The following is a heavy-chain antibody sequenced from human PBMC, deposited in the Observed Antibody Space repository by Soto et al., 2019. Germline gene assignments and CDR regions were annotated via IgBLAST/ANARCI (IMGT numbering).Heavy chain of an antibody. CDR1: GGTFSSYA. CDR3: ARGRLVLRYFDWLSKGYYYGMDV. D-gene: IGHD3-9*01. CDR2: IIPIFGTA. V-gene: IGHV1-69*01. J-gene: IGHJ6*02. Sequence: QVQLVQSGAEVKKPGSSVKVSCKASGGTFSSYAISWVRQAPGQGLEWMGGIIPIFGTANYAQKFQGRVTITPDESTSTAYMELSSLRSEDTAVYYCARGRLVLRYFDWLSKGYYYGMDVWGQGTTVTVSS.